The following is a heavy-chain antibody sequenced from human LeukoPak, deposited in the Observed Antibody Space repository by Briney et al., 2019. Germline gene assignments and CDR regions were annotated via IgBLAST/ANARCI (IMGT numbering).Heavy chain of an antibody. J-gene: IGHJ4*02. CDR1: GGSFSGYY. Sequence: SETLSLTCAVYGGSFSGYYWSWLRQPPGKGLEWIGEINHSGSTNYNPSLKSRVTISVDTSKNQFSLKLSSVTAADTAVYYCARGQPLYSSGWYVNYWGQGTLVTVSS. D-gene: IGHD6-19*01. CDR2: INHSGST. V-gene: IGHV4-34*01. CDR3: ARGQPLYSSGWYVNY.